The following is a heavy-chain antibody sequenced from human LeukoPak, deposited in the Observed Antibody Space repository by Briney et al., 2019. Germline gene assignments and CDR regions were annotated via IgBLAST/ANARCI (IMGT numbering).Heavy chain of an antibody. D-gene: IGHD2-15*01. CDR2: ISSSGGNI. CDR1: GLTFSSYS. J-gene: IGHJ4*02. Sequence: GGSLRLSCAASGLTFSSYSMNWVCQAPGKGLEWVSAISSSGGNIYYADSVKGRFTMSRDNAKNSLYLQMNSLRAEDTAVYYCAKRFGSRSGRTCYSDYWGQGTLVTVSS. CDR3: AKRFGSRSGRTCYSDY. V-gene: IGHV3-21*01.